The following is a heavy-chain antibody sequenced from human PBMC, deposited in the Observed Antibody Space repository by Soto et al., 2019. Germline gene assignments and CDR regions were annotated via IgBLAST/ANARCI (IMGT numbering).Heavy chain of an antibody. CDR3: ARAYYDFWSGYYRGGRDYYYGMDV. J-gene: IGHJ6*02. CDR1: GFTFSSYG. CDR2: IWYDGSNK. Sequence: GSLRLSCAASGFTFSSYGMHWVRQAPGKGLEWVAVIWYDGSNKYYADSVKGRFTISRDNSKNTLYLQMNSLRAEDTAVYYCARAYYDFWSGYYRGGRDYYYGMDVWGQGTTVTVSS. D-gene: IGHD3-3*01. V-gene: IGHV3-33*01.